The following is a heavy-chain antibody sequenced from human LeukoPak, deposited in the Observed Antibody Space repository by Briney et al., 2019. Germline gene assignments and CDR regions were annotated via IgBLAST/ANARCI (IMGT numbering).Heavy chain of an antibody. CDR2: ISYDGNNK. V-gene: IGHV3-30*04. CDR3: ARERGGQSSGYSNPLDY. CDR1: GFTFSSFA. Sequence: PGGSLRLSCAASGFTFSSFAMHWVRQAPGKGLEWVAFISYDGNNKYYAESAKGRLTISRDNSKKTMYLEMSSLRAEDTAVYYCARERGGQSSGYSNPLDYWGQGTLVTVSS. J-gene: IGHJ4*02. D-gene: IGHD3-22*01.